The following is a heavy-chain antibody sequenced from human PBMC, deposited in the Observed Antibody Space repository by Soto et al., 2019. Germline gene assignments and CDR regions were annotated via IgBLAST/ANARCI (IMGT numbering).Heavy chain of an antibody. D-gene: IGHD3-16*01. Sequence: TLRLTCTVSGGSTSSDNYWSCIRQPPGKGLEWIGHIYYSGNTDYNPSLKSRLAISIDTSKNQFSLKLSSVTAADTAVYFCAREGGESSDGLYYFDSWGQGSLVTVSS. CDR2: IYYSGNT. CDR3: AREGGESSDGLYYFDS. J-gene: IGHJ4*02. V-gene: IGHV4-30-4*01. CDR1: GGSTSSDNY.